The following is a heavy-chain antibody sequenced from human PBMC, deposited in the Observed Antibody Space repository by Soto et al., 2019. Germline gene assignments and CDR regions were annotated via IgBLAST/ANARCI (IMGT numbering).Heavy chain of an antibody. Sequence: GGSLRLSCAASGFTFSSYSMNWVRQAPGKGLEWVSYISSSSSTIYYADSVKGRFTISRDNAKNSLYLQMNSLRAEDTAVYYCARDQRPYQLLLYNWFDPWGQGTLVTVSS. D-gene: IGHD2-2*01. CDR1: GFTFSSYS. J-gene: IGHJ5*02. V-gene: IGHV3-48*01. CDR2: ISSSSSTI. CDR3: ARDQRPYQLLLYNWFDP.